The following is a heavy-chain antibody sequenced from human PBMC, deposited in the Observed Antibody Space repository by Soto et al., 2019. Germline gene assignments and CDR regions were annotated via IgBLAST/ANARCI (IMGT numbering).Heavy chain of an antibody. J-gene: IGHJ6*02. V-gene: IGHV2-5*02. D-gene: IGHD2-21*02. CDR2: LYWDEDK. Sequence: QVTLKESGPTLVKPTQTLTLTCTVSGLSLRTTGVGVGWVRQPPGKALEWLALLYWDEDKRYSPSLRSRLTIAKDITEKQVVLTMTNRDTVDTATYYCVQSRCGGDCLEIYSSHAYNGLDVWGQGTTVTVSS. CDR1: GLSLRTTGVG. CDR3: VQSRCGGDCLEIYSSHAYNGLDV.